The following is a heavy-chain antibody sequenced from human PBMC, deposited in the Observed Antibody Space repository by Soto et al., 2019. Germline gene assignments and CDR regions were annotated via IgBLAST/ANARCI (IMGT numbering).Heavy chain of an antibody. CDR2: INHSGST. CDR1: GGSFSGFY. D-gene: IGHD3-22*01. Sequence: PSETLSLTCAVYGGSFSGFYWSWMRQPPGKGLEWIGEINHSGSTNYNPSLKSRVTISVDTSKNQFSLKLSSVTAADTAVYYCARPGGSGYLRGYYYYGMDVWGQGTTVTVSS. CDR3: ARPGGSGYLRGYYYYGMDV. J-gene: IGHJ6*02. V-gene: IGHV4-34*01.